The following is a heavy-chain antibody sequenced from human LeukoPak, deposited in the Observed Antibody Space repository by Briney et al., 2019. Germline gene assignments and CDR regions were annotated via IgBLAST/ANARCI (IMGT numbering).Heavy chain of an antibody. V-gene: IGHV3-23*01. CDR2: IGGRDTRI. D-gene: IGHD2-2*01. Sequence: GGSLRLSCVGSGFTFSSHDMIWVRQASGKGLEWVSDIGGRDTRINYADSVKGRFTISRDNSKNTVYLQMSSLRVEDTAIYYCAREGQYCSSSACQFDYWGQGTLVTVSS. J-gene: IGHJ4*02. CDR3: AREGQYCSSSACQFDY. CDR1: GFTFSSHD.